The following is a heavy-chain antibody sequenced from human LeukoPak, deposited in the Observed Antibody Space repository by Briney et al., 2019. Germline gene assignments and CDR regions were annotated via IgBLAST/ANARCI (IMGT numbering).Heavy chain of an antibody. J-gene: IGHJ4*02. Sequence: SETLSRTCTVSGGSISSYYCSWIRQPAGKGLEWIGRIHTSGSTNYSPSLKSRVTMSVDTSKNQFSLKLSSVTAADTAVYYCARDRYYYDSSARYFDYWGQGTLVTVSS. CDR2: IHTSGST. D-gene: IGHD3-22*01. V-gene: IGHV4-4*07. CDR1: GGSISSYY. CDR3: ARDRYYYDSSARYFDY.